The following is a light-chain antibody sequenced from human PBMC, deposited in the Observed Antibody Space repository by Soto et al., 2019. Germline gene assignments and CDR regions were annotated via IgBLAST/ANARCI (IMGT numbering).Light chain of an antibody. CDR2: KAS. Sequence: DIQMTQSPSTLSASVGDRVTITCRASQSISTWLAWYQQKPGKAPKLLIYKASSLECGVPSRFSGSGSGTEFTLTISSLQPDDFATYYCQQYNSNSLYTFGQGTKLE. J-gene: IGKJ2*01. CDR1: QSISTW. CDR3: QQYNSNSLYT. V-gene: IGKV1-5*03.